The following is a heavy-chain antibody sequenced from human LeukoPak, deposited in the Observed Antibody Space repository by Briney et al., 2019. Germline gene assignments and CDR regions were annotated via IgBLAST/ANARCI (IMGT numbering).Heavy chain of an antibody. V-gene: IGHV1-18*01. J-gene: IGHJ6*02. CDR1: GYTFTSYG. D-gene: IGHD3-3*01. Sequence: GASVKVSCKASGYTFTSYGISWVRQAPGQGLERMGWISAYNGNTNYAQKLQGRVTMTTDTSTSAAYMELRSLRSDDTAVYYCARDVFGVVIAYYYYGMDVWGQGTTVTVSS. CDR3: ARDVFGVVIAYYYYGMDV. CDR2: ISAYNGNT.